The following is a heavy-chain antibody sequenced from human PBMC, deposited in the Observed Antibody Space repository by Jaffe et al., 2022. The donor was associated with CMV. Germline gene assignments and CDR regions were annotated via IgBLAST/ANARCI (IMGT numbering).Heavy chain of an antibody. CDR2: IYYSGST. J-gene: IGHJ6*03. CDR3: ARHSRSVSTMVRGVKHAYYYYYMDV. Sequence: QVQLQESGPGLVKPSETLSLTCTVSGGSISSYYWSWIRQPPGKGLEWIGYIYYSGSTNYNPSLKSRVTISVDTSKNQFSLKLSSVTAADTAVYYCARHSRSVSTMVRGVKHAYYYYYMDVWGKGTTVTVSS. CDR1: GGSISSYY. V-gene: IGHV4-59*08. D-gene: IGHD3-10*01.